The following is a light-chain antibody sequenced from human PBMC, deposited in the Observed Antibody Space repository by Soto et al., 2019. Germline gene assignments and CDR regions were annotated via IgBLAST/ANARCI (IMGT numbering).Light chain of an antibody. V-gene: IGLV2-14*03. CDR3: SSYSTSSVV. Sequence: QSALTQPASVSGSPGQSIIISCTGTRSDVATYNYVSWYQQHPGKAPKLIIYDVSNRPSGVSYRFSGSKSGNTASLAISGLQAEDEADYYCSSYSTSSVVFGGGTKLTVL. CDR2: DVS. CDR1: RSDVATYNY. J-gene: IGLJ2*01.